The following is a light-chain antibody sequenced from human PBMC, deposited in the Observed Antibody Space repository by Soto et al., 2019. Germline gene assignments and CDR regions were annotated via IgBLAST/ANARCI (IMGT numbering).Light chain of an antibody. V-gene: IGLV2-8*01. J-gene: IGLJ2*01. CDR1: SSDVGGYNY. CDR3: SSYAYSNNFYFV. CDR2: EVT. Sequence: QSALTQPPSASGSPGQSVTISCTGTSSDVGGYNYVSWYQQYPGRAPKLMIYEVTKRPSGVPDRFSGSKSGNTASLTVSGLQAEDEADYYYSSYAYSNNFYFVFGGGTKLTVL.